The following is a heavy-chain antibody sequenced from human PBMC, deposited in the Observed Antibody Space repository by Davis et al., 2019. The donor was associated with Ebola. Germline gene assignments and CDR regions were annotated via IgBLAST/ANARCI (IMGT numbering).Heavy chain of an antibody. Sequence: SVKVSCKASGGTFSSYAISWVRQAPGQGLEWMGGIIPIFGTANYAQKFQGRVTITADESTSTAYMELSSLRSDDTAVYYCARVPTITIFGVAPDYWGQGTLVTVSS. CDR2: IIPIFGTA. J-gene: IGHJ4*02. D-gene: IGHD3-3*01. CDR3: ARVPTITIFGVAPDY. CDR1: GGTFSSYA. V-gene: IGHV1-69*13.